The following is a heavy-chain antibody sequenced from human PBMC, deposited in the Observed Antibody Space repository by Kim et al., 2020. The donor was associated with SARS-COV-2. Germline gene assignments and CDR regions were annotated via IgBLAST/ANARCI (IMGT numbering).Heavy chain of an antibody. CDR3: ARNTYFRLDY. V-gene: IGHV3-7*01. CDR2: DK. D-gene: IGHD3-10*01. Sequence: DKNHVESVRGRFTISRDDAKNLLFLQMSSLRAEDTAVYYWARNTYFRLDYWGQGALVTVSS. J-gene: IGHJ4*02.